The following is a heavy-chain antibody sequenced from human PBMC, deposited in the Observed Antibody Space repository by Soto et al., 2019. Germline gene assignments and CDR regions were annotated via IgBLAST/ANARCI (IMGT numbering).Heavy chain of an antibody. CDR3: ARESDILTGSAFDI. J-gene: IGHJ3*02. CDR2: IYYSGST. CDR1: GGSISSGGYY. Sequence: QVQLQESGPGLVKPSQTLSLTCTVSGGSISSGGYYWSWIRQHPGKGLEWIGYIYYSGSTYYNPSLMSRVTISVDTSKNQFSLKLSSVTAADTAVYYCARESDILTGSAFDIWGQGTMVTVSS. V-gene: IGHV4-31*03. D-gene: IGHD3-9*01.